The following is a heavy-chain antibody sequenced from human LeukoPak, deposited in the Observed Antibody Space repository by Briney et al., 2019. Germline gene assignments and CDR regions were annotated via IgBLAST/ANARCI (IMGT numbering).Heavy chain of an antibody. Sequence: TLSLTCTVSGGSISSGGYSWSWIRQPPGKGLEWIGYIYHSGSTYYNPSLKSRVTISVDRSKSQFSLKLSSVTAADTAVYYCARDLAEYYDSSGYYRSGAFDIWGQGTMVTVSS. CDR2: IYHSGST. CDR3: ARDLAEYYDSSGYYRSGAFDI. D-gene: IGHD3-22*01. V-gene: IGHV4-30-2*01. CDR1: GGSISSGGYS. J-gene: IGHJ3*02.